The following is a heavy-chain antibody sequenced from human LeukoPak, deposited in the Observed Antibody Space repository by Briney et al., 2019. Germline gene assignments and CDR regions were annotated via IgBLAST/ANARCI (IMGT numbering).Heavy chain of an antibody. V-gene: IGHV5-51*01. Sequence: GESLKISFKGSGYSFTSYWIGWVRQMPGKGLEWMGIIYPGDSDTRYSPSFQGQVTISADKSISTAYLQWSSLKASDTAMYYCARGWYYDSSGYYYSSAEYFQHWGQGTLVTVSS. D-gene: IGHD3-22*01. CDR2: IYPGDSDT. CDR1: GYSFTSYW. CDR3: ARGWYYDSSGYYYSSAEYFQH. J-gene: IGHJ1*01.